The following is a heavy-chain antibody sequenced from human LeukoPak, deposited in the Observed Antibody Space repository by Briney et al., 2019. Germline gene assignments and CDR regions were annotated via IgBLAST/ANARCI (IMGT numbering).Heavy chain of an antibody. D-gene: IGHD2-15*01. CDR3: AKDKVGYYYYYGMDV. CDR1: GFTFSSYR. J-gene: IGHJ6*02. V-gene: IGHV3-9*01. Sequence: GGSLRLSCAASGFTFSSYRMHWVRQAPGKGLEWVSGISWNSGSIGYADSVKGRFTISRDNAKNSLYLQMNSLRAEDTALYYCAKDKVGYYYYYGMDVWGQGTTVTVSS. CDR2: ISWNSGSI.